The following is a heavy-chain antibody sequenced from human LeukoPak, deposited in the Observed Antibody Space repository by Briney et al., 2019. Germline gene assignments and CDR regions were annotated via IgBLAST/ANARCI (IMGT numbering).Heavy chain of an antibody. V-gene: IGHV4-59*01. D-gene: IGHD3-22*01. J-gene: IGHJ4*02. CDR1: DGSITNND. Sequence: SETLSLTCTVSDGSITNNDWSWVRQTPGKGLEFIGYVHYSGTTNYNPSLRSRVTISIDTSRKHFFLKLKSVTAADTAVYYCARDPAPYYYDSSGYYDYWGQGTLVTVSS. CDR2: VHYSGTT. CDR3: ARDPAPYYYDSSGYYDY.